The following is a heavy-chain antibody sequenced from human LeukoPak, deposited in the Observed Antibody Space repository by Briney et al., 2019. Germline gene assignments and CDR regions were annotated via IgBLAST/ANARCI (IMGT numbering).Heavy chain of an antibody. CDR3: VKDRVLVGELDY. Sequence: GGSLSLSCAASGFTFSSYAMSWVRPAPGKGLEWGSSITSSGGSTYYADSVKGRFTISRDNSKNTLYLQMSSLRAEDTAVYYCVKDRVLVGELDYWGQGTLVTVSS. V-gene: IGHV3-23*01. CDR1: GFTFSSYA. CDR2: ITSSGGST. J-gene: IGHJ4*02. D-gene: IGHD2-8*02.